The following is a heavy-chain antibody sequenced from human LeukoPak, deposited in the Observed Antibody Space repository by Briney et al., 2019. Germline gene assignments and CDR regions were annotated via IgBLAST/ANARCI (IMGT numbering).Heavy chain of an antibody. J-gene: IGHJ5*02. CDR1: GFTFKTYA. D-gene: IGHD3-10*01. Sequence: GGSLRLSCAASGFTFKTYAMNWVRQVPGKGPEWVSSMSGSGSSTDYADSVKGRFTISRDNSKNTLYLQMNSLRAEDTAVYYCAKGRFGELYNWFDPWGQGTLVTVSS. CDR3: AKGRFGELYNWFDP. CDR2: MSGSGSST. V-gene: IGHV3-23*01.